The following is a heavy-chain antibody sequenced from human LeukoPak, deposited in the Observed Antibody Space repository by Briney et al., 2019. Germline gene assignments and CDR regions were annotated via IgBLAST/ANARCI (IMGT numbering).Heavy chain of an antibody. V-gene: IGHV3-7*04. D-gene: IGHD2-2*01. CDR2: IKQDGSEK. CDR1: GFTLSSYW. CDR3: ARGYCSSTSCYHFDY. Sequence: PGGSLRLSCAASGFTLSSYWMSWVRQAPGKGLEWVANIKQDGSEKYYVDSVKGRFTISRDNAKNSLYLQMNSLRAEDTAVYYCARGYCSSTSCYHFDYWGQGTLVTVSS. J-gene: IGHJ4*02.